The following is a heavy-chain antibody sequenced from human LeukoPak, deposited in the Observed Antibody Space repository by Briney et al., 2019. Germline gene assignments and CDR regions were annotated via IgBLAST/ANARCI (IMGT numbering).Heavy chain of an antibody. CDR1: GGSISSYY. CDR3: AREAYQKGAHYMDV. J-gene: IGHJ6*03. D-gene: IGHD2-2*01. CDR2: IYGSGST. V-gene: IGHV4-4*07. Sequence: PSETLSLTCTVSGGSISSYYWRWIRQPAGKGLEWIGRIYGSGSTRLNPSLKRRVTLSVKTYKNHSSLKLSSVTAADTAVYYCAREAYQKGAHYMDVWGKGTTITISS.